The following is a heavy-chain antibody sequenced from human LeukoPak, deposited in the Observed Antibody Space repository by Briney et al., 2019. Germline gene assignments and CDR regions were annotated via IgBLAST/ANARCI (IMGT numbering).Heavy chain of an antibody. CDR3: ARVEAASNFDY. D-gene: IGHD6-13*01. Sequence: PSETLSLTCAVNGGSFSGYYWSWIRQPPGRGLEWIGEINHSGNTNYNPSLKSRVTISIDTSKNQFFLKVSSVTAADTAVYFCARVEAASNFDYWGPGTLVTVSS. J-gene: IGHJ4*02. CDR1: GGSFSGYY. CDR2: INHSGNT. V-gene: IGHV4-34*01.